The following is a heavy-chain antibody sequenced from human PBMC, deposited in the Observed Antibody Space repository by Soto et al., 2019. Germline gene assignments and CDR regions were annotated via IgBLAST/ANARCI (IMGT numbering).Heavy chain of an antibody. J-gene: IGHJ6*02. CDR2: ISPSTSHI. D-gene: IGHD2-15*01. V-gene: IGHV3-21*01. CDR1: GFTFSSCT. CDR3: SGCSGGACHQNYGMDV. Sequence: EVHLVESGGGLVKPGGSLRLSCAVSGFTFSSCTMNWVRQAPGKGLEWVSSISPSTSHIYYADSVKGRFTISRDNAKNSLFLQMNSLSAEATAVYYCSGCSGGACHQNYGMDVWGQGTTVTVSS.